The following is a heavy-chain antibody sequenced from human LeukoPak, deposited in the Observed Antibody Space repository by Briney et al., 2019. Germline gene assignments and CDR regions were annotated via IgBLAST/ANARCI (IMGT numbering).Heavy chain of an antibody. V-gene: IGHV1-69*05. CDR3: ARGKSKFGEKKNYYYYMDV. J-gene: IGHJ6*03. CDR2: IIPIFGTA. D-gene: IGHD3-10*01. CDR1: GGTFSSYA. Sequence: ASVKVSCKASGGTFSSYAISWVRQAPGQGLEWMGGIIPIFGTANYAQKFQGRVTITTDESTSKAYMELSSLRSEDTAVYYCARGKSKFGEKKNYYYYMDVWGKGTTVTVSS.